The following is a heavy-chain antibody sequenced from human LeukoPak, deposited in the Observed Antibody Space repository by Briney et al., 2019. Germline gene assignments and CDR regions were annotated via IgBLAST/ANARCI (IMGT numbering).Heavy chain of an antibody. CDR3: ARMSYGGPFGY. Sequence: GAGVKVSCKASGYSFTIYGIRWGRQAPGQGQEWMGWISAYNGNTNYAQKLQGRVTMTTDTSTSTAYMELRSLRSDDTAVYYCARMSYGGPFGYWGQGTLVTVSS. CDR1: GYSFTIYG. V-gene: IGHV1-18*01. J-gene: IGHJ4*02. D-gene: IGHD4-23*01. CDR2: ISAYNGNT.